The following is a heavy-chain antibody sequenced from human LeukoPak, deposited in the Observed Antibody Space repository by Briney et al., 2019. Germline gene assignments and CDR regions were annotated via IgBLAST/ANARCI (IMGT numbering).Heavy chain of an antibody. CDR2: ISGSGGST. Sequence: PGGSLRLSCAASGFTFSSYAMSWVRQAPGKGLEWVSAISGSGGSTYYADPVKGRFTISRDNSKNTLYLQMNSLRAEDTAVYYCAKDGNALYYDSSGYPVFDYWGQGTLVTVSS. V-gene: IGHV3-23*01. J-gene: IGHJ4*02. D-gene: IGHD3-22*01. CDR1: GFTFSSYA. CDR3: AKDGNALYYDSSGYPVFDY.